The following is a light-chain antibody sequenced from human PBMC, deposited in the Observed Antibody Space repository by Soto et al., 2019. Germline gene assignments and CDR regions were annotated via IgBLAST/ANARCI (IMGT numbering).Light chain of an antibody. CDR3: QQYDDLPFT. CDR1: QDMSDY. V-gene: IGKV1-33*01. J-gene: IGKJ3*01. CDR2: DAS. Sequence: DIQMTQSPSSLSASVGDRVTITCQASQDMSDYLNWYQQKPGKVPKLLIYDASKLETGVPSRFSGIGSGTDFTFTISSLQPEDIATYFWQQYDDLPFTFGPGTKVDIE.